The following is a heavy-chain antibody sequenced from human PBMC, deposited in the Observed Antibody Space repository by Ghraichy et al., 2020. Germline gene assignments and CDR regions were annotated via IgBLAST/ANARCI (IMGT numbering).Heavy chain of an antibody. CDR2: IRGGGANT. Sequence: GGSLRLSCAASGFTFSNYAMSWVRQAPGRGLEWVSAIRGGGANTYYADSGKGRFTISRDNSKNMLYLHMNSLRAEDTAIYYCAKDSSGWSPRYGRDLWGPGTTVTVSS. D-gene: IGHD6-19*01. CDR1: GFTFSNYA. CDR3: AKDSSGWSPRYGRDL. J-gene: IGHJ6*02. V-gene: IGHV3-23*01.